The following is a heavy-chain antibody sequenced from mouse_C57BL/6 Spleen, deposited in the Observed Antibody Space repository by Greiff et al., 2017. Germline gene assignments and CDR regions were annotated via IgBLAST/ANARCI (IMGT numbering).Heavy chain of an antibody. CDR3: TASYYYGSSYAMDY. CDR1: GYTFTDYE. D-gene: IGHD1-1*01. J-gene: IGHJ4*01. Sequence: VQLVESGAELVRPGASVTLSCKASGYTFTDYEMHWVKQTPVHGLEWIGAIDPETGGTAYNQKFKGKAILTADKSSSTAYMGLRSLTSEDSAVYYCTASYYYGSSYAMDYWGQGTSVTVSS. V-gene: IGHV1-15*01. CDR2: IDPETGGT.